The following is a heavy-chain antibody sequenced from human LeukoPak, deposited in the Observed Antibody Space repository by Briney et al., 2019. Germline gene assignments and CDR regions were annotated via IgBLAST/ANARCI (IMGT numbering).Heavy chain of an antibody. CDR3: ARDTRDVFDI. V-gene: IGHV4-59*01. CDR1: GGSISGFY. CDR2: IYYSGNT. J-gene: IGHJ3*02. Sequence: SETLSLTCTVSGGSISGFYWNWIRQPPGKGLEWIGYIYYSGNTNYNPSLKSRVTISVDTSKNQFSLELSSVTAADTAVYYCARDTRDVFDIWGQGTMVTVSS.